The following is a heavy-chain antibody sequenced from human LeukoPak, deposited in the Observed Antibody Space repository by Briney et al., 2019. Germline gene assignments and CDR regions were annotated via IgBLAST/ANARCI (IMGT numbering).Heavy chain of an antibody. J-gene: IGHJ4*02. CDR3: AQMGIAARIDY. CDR1: GGSISSGSYY. D-gene: IGHD6-6*01. V-gene: IGHV4-61*02. CDR2: IYSSGST. Sequence: SETLSLTCTVSGGSISSGSYYWSWIRQPAGKGLEWIGRIYSSGSTNYNPSLKSRVTISVDTSKNQFSLKLSSVTAADTAVYYCAQMGIAARIDYWGQGTLVTVSS.